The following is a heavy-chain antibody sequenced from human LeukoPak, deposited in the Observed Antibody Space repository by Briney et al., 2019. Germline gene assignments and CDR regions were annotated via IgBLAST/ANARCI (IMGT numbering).Heavy chain of an antibody. CDR1: GFTFSSYS. J-gene: IGHJ4*02. V-gene: IGHV3-21*01. D-gene: IGHD3-22*01. CDR3: ARDSYDSSGYLFDY. CDR2: ISSSSSYI. Sequence: PGGSLRLSCAASGFTFSSYSMNWVRQAPGKGREWVSSISSSSSYIYYADSVKGRFTISRDNAKNSLYLQMNSLRAEDTAVYYCARDSYDSSGYLFDYWGQGTLVTVSS.